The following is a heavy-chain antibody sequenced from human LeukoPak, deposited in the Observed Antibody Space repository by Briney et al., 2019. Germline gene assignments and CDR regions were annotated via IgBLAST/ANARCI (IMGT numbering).Heavy chain of an antibody. V-gene: IGHV1-69*04. Sequence: AVTVSCTASGGTLTKDAISLVCHGPGQGLEWLGRIIPFIDVTNYAQRFLGRVTIVADKSTSTDCMGLRSLRSEGTAVYFCARDFRYYSESNGYGDAFDVWGQGTVDTVSS. D-gene: IGHD3-22*01. CDR2: IIPFIDVT. CDR3: ARDFRYYSESNGYGDAFDV. J-gene: IGHJ3*01. CDR1: GGTLTKDA.